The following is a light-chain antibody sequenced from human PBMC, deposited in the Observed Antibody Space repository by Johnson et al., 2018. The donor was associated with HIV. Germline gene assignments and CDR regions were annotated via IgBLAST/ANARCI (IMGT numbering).Light chain of an antibody. V-gene: IGLV1-51*02. CDR1: NSNIGNNF. CDR2: EHN. CDR3: GTWDSSLSAHYV. J-gene: IGLJ1*01. Sequence: QSVLTQPPSVSAAPGQKVTISCSGTNSNIGNNFVSWYQQFPGTAPRLLIYEHNKRPSGIADRFSGSKSGTSATMGITGLQTGDEADYYCGTWDSSLSAHYVFGTGTKVTVL.